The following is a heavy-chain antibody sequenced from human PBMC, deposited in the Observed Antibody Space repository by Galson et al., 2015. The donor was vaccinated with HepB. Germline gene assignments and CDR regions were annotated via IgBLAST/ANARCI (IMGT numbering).Heavy chain of an antibody. Sequence: SVKVSCKASGYIFMKYGITWVRQAPGQGLEWMGWISFYNGKTNSAQNLQDRVTLTTDTSTGTAYMELRSLRSEDTAMYYCARGVAEADWYYFDYWGQGTLVTVAS. CDR3: ARGVAEADWYYFDY. V-gene: IGHV1-18*01. CDR1: GYIFMKYG. J-gene: IGHJ4*02. D-gene: IGHD6-19*01. CDR2: ISFYNGKT.